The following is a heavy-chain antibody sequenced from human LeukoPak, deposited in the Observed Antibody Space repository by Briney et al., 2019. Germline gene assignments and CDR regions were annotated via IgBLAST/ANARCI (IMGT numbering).Heavy chain of an antibody. CDR3: ARGYGSGSYRMVGSRGWFDP. J-gene: IGHJ5*02. CDR2: IYYSGST. CDR1: GGSVSSYY. Sequence: SETLSLTCTVSGGSVSSYYWSWIRQPPGKGLEWIGYIYYSGSTNYNPSLKSRVTISVDTSKNQFSLKLSSVTAADTAVYYCARGYGSGSYRMVGSRGWFDPWGQGTLVTVSS. D-gene: IGHD3-10*01. V-gene: IGHV4-59*02.